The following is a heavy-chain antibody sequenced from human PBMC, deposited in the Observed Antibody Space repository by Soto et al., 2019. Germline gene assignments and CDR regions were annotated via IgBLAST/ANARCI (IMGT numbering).Heavy chain of an antibody. V-gene: IGHV1-69*01. D-gene: IGHD6-19*01. CDR3: ARAGQWRVPGDY. CDR1: GGTFSSYA. CDR2: IIPIFGTA. Sequence: QVQLVPSGAEVKKPGSSVKVSCKASGGTFSSYAISWVRQAPGQGLEWMGGIIPIFGTANYAQKFQGRVTITADESTSTDYMELRSLRSEDTAVYYCARAGQWRVPGDYWGQGTLVTVSS. J-gene: IGHJ4*02.